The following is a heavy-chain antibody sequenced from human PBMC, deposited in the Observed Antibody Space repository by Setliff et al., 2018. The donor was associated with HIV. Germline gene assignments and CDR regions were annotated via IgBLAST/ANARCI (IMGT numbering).Heavy chain of an antibody. CDR1: GGSISSYY. Sequence: SLTCTVSGGSISSYYWSWIRQPPGKGLEWIGYIYYSGSTNYNPSLKSRVTISADTSKNQFSLKLSSVTAADTAVYYCARGYPGIAVAGLNYYYYYYMDVWGKGTTVTVSS. CDR2: IYYSGST. J-gene: IGHJ6*03. D-gene: IGHD6-19*01. V-gene: IGHV4-59*01. CDR3: ARGYPGIAVAGLNYYYYYYMDV.